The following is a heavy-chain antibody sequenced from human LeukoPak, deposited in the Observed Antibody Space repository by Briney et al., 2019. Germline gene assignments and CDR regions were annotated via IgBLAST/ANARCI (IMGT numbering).Heavy chain of an antibody. V-gene: IGHV3-53*01. CDR1: GFTFSNSD. Sequence: GSLRLSCAASGFTFSNSDLSWVRQAPGKGLEWVSIIYRGGNTYYADSVKGRFTISRDNSKNTLYFQMNSLRAEDTAVYYCARQYCSNTSCNGAFDIWGQGTMVTVSS. CDR3: ARQYCSNTSCNGAFDI. CDR2: IYRGGNT. D-gene: IGHD2-2*01. J-gene: IGHJ3*02.